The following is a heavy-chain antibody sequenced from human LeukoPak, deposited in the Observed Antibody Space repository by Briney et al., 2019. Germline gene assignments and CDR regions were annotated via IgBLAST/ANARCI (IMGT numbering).Heavy chain of an antibody. CDR3: ARDINGAADLFYYYYYYMDV. Sequence: PSETLSLTCAVYGGSFSGYYWSWIRQPPGKGLEWIGEINHSGSTNYNPSLKSRVTISVDTSKNQFSLKLSSVTAADTAVYYCARDINGAADLFYYYYYYMDVWGKGTTVTVSS. J-gene: IGHJ6*03. CDR2: INHSGST. D-gene: IGHD6-13*01. V-gene: IGHV4-34*01. CDR1: GGSFSGYY.